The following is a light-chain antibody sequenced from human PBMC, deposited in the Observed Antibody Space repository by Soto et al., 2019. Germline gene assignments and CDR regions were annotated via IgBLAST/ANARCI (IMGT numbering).Light chain of an antibody. V-gene: IGKV3-20*01. J-gene: IGKJ3*01. CDR3: QQYGSSPLFT. Sequence: EIVLTQSPGTLSLSPGEIATLSCRASQSVSSSYLAWYQQKPGQAPRLLIYGASSRATGIPDRFSGSGSGTDFTLTISRLDPEDFAVYYCQQYGSSPLFTFGPGTKVDIK. CDR2: GAS. CDR1: QSVSSSY.